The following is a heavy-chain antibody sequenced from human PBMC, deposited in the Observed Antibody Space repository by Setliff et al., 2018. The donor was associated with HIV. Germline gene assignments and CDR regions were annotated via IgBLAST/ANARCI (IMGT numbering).Heavy chain of an antibody. CDR3: ARAAMFRGAVGWSLYYFDY. J-gene: IGHJ4*02. D-gene: IGHD3-10*01. CDR1: GGSFNNYH. Sequence: SETLSLTCTVSGGSFNNYHWSWIRQPAGKGLEWIGYIYYTGSTNYNSSFRSRVTISRDTSKNQFSLKLRSVTAADTAVYYCARAAMFRGAVGWSLYYFDYWGQGALVTVSS. CDR2: IYYTGST. V-gene: IGHV4-59*01.